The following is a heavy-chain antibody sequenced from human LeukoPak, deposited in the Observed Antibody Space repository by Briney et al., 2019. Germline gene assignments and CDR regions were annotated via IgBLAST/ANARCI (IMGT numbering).Heavy chain of an antibody. D-gene: IGHD4-17*01. CDR1: GFNFSTYA. J-gene: IGHJ4*02. Sequence: GGSLRLSCAASGFNFSTYAMHWVRQAPGKGLEWVGIISYDRSKTYYADPVKGRFTISRDNAKNSLYLQMNSLRAEDTAVYYCARVSDYGDSSHYFDYWGQGTLVTVSS. CDR2: ISYDRSKT. V-gene: IGHV3-30*04. CDR3: ARVSDYGDSSHYFDY.